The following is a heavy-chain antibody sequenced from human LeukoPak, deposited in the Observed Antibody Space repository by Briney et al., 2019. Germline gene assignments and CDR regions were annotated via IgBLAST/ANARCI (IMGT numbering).Heavy chain of an antibody. V-gene: IGHV3-48*03. J-gene: IGHJ4*02. CDR1: GFTFNSYE. D-gene: IGHD3-9*01. CDR3: ARAGVLTGYFLDY. CDR2: ITTSGSGT. Sequence: GGSLRLSCVASGFTFNSYEMHWVRQAPGKGLEWLSYITTSGSGTNYADSVKGRFTMSRDNAKNSLYLQMNSLRAEDTAVYYCARAGVLTGYFLDYWGQGTLVTVSS.